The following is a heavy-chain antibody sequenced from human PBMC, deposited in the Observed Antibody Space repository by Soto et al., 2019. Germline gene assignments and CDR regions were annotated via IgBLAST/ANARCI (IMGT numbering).Heavy chain of an antibody. CDR2: IIPILGVA. CDR3: ASEVGYVIGHGWKAYYGMDV. Sequence: QVQLVQSGAEVKKPGSSVKVSCKASGGTFSSYTISWVRPAPGQRLEWMGRIIPILGVAYYAQNFQGRVTITADKSTSRAYMELSSMRSEAKAVYSSASEVGYVIGHGWKAYYGMDVWGQGTTVTVSS. CDR1: GGTFSSYT. V-gene: IGHV1-69*02. D-gene: IGHD2-8*02. J-gene: IGHJ6*02.